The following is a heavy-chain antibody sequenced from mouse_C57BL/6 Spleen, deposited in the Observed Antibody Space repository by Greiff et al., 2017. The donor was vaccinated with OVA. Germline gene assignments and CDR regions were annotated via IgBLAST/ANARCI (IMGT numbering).Heavy chain of an antibody. D-gene: IGHD2-1*01. V-gene: IGHV1-69*01. CDR2: IDPSDSYT. J-gene: IGHJ1*03. CDR3: ARRNYYGNYFDV. Sequence: VQLQQPGAELVMPGASVKLSCKASGYTFTSYWMHWVKQSPGQGLEWIGEIDPSDSYTNYTQKFKGKFTLTVDNSSSTACMQLISRTSEDAAVYYCARRNYYGNYFDVWGTGTTVTVSA. CDR1: GYTFTSYW.